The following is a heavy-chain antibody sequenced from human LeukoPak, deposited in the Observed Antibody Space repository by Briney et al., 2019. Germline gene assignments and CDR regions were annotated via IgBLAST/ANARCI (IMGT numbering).Heavy chain of an antibody. CDR2: IDWGDDK. J-gene: IGHJ4*02. Sequence: SGPALVKPTQTLTLTCTFSGFSLSTPEMCVTWIRQPPGKALEWLARIDWGDDKFYSPSLRTRLTISKDTPKNQVVLRMTNMDPVDTGTYYCARMTPDSPSFDYWGQGALITVSS. CDR1: GFSLSTPEMC. V-gene: IGHV2-70*17. D-gene: IGHD2-15*01. CDR3: ARMTPDSPSFDY.